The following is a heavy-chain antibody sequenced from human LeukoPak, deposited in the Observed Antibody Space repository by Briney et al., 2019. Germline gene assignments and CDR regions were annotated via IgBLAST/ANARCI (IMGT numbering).Heavy chain of an antibody. CDR2: ISGSGGGT. Sequence: GGSLRLSCAASGFTFSSYAVSWLRQAPGKGLEWVSAISGSGGGTYYADSVKGRFTTSRDNSKNTLYLQMNSLSTEDTAVYYCAKTTTGYSSGRYPGWPVDYWGQGTLVTVSS. D-gene: IGHD6-19*01. J-gene: IGHJ4*02. V-gene: IGHV3-23*01. CDR3: AKTTTGYSSGRYPGWPVDY. CDR1: GFTFSSYA.